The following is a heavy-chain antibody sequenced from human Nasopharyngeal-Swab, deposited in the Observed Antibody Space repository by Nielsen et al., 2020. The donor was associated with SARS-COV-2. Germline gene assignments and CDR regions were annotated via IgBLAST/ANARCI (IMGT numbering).Heavy chain of an antibody. CDR1: GGSISSSSW. Sequence: GSLRLSCAVSGGSISSSSWWSWVRQPPVKGLEWIGEIYHSGSTNCNPSLKIRVTISVDTSNNQFSPKLSSVTAADTAVYYCARGGISTGDLPTGYYFDYWGQGTLVTVSS. V-gene: IGHV4-4*02. CDR2: IYHSGST. CDR3: ARGGISTGDLPTGYYFDY. J-gene: IGHJ4*02. D-gene: IGHD7-27*01.